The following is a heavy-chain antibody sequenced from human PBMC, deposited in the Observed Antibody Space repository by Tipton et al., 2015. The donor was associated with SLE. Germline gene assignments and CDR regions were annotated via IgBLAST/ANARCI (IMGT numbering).Heavy chain of an antibody. J-gene: IGHJ6*02. CDR1: GGSISSHY. CDR2: IYYSGST. Sequence: TLSLTCTVSGGSISSHYWSWIRQPPGKGLEWIGYIYYSGSTNYNPSLKSRVTISVDTSKNQFSLKLSPVTAADTAVYYCARDRSYDFWSGYSYYYYYYGMDVWGQGTTVTVSS. V-gene: IGHV4-59*11. CDR3: ARDRSYDFWSGYSYYYYYYGMDV. D-gene: IGHD3-3*01.